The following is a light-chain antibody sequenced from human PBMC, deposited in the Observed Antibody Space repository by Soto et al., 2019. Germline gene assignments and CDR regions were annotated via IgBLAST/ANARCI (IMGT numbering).Light chain of an antibody. Sequence: EIVLTQSPGTLSLSPGERATLSCRASQRVSSSYLAWYQQKPGQAPRLLIYGASSRATGIPDRFSVSGSGTAFTLTVSRLEPEDFAVYFCQQYGSSPPYTFGQGTKLEIK. CDR3: QQYGSSPPYT. V-gene: IGKV3-20*01. CDR2: GAS. J-gene: IGKJ2*01. CDR1: QRVSSSY.